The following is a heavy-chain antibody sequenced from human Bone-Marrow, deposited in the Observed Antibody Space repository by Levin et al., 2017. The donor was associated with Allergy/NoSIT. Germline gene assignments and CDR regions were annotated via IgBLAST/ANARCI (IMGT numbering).Heavy chain of an antibody. CDR2: IRNKANRYTT. J-gene: IGHJ4*02. CDR3: VRVEGIAARPAY. V-gene: IGHV3-72*01. CDR1: GLTFSDHF. Sequence: HSGGSLRLSCVASGLTFSDHFMDWVRQAPGKGLEWLGRIRNKANRYTTEYAASVKGRFSISRDDSKNSVYLQMNSLKSEDTAVYYCVRVEGIAARPAYWGEGTLVTVSS. D-gene: IGHD6-6*01.